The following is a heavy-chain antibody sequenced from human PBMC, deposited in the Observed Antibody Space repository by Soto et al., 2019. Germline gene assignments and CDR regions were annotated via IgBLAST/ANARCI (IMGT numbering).Heavy chain of an antibody. V-gene: IGHV3-33*01. Sequence: GGSLRLSCAASGFTFSSYGMHWVRQAPGKGLEWVAVIWYDGSNKYYADSVKGRFTISRDNSKNTLYLQMNSLRAEDTAVYYCARVKSGYDFNIDYWGQGTLVTVSS. CDR1: GFTFSSYG. CDR2: IWYDGSNK. D-gene: IGHD5-12*01. J-gene: IGHJ4*02. CDR3: ARVKSGYDFNIDY.